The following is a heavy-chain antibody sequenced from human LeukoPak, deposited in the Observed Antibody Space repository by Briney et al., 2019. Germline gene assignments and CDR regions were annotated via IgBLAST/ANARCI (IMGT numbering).Heavy chain of an antibody. V-gene: IGHV4-59*01. CDR3: ARMGGYYDFWSGYYIDL. CDR2: VYYSGST. Sequence: PSETLSLTCTVSGGSIRSDFWSWIRQPPGKGLEWIGCVYYSGSTNYNPSLKSRVTISVDTSKNQFSLKLSSVTAADTAVYYCARMGGYYDFWSGYYIDLWGQGTLVTVSS. CDR1: GGSIRSDF. D-gene: IGHD3-3*01. J-gene: IGHJ5*02.